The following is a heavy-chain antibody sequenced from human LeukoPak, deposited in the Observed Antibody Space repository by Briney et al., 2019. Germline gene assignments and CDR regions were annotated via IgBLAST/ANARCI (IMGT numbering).Heavy chain of an antibody. V-gene: IGHV3-48*02. Sequence: GGSLRLSCAASGFTFSSYSMNWVRQAPGKGLEWVSYISSSSSTIYYADSVKGRFTISRDNAKNSLYLQMNSLRDEETAVYYCARPVPRGGFNWFDPWGQGTLVTVSS. J-gene: IGHJ5*02. CDR2: ISSSSSTI. CDR3: ARPVPRGGFNWFDP. CDR1: GFTFSSYS. D-gene: IGHD3-10*01.